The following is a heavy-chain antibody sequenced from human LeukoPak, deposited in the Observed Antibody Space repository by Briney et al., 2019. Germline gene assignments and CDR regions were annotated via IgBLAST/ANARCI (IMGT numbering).Heavy chain of an antibody. CDR3: TTESIGSHGPC. J-gene: IGHJ4*01. V-gene: IGHV3-15*01. CDR2: IISKTDGGTT. CDR1: GFTFSNAW. D-gene: IGHD1-26*01. Sequence: GGSLRLSCAASGFTFSNAWMTWIRQAPGKGLEWVGRIISKTDGGTTEYAAPVKGRFTISRDDSQDTLYLQMNSLKTEDTAVYYCTTESIGSHGPCWGQGRLVSVSS.